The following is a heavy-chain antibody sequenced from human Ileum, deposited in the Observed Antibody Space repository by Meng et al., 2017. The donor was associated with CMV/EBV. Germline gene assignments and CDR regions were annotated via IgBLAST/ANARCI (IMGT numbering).Heavy chain of an antibody. CDR3: ARDGLNERYFDY. CDR2: INTNTGNP. V-gene: IGHV7-4-1*02. J-gene: IGHJ4*02. CDR1: GYTFTRNM. Sequence: CKRSGYTFTRNMLIWVRQAPGQGPEWMGWINTNTGNPTYARDFTGRFVFSLDTSVTTAYLQISSLKAEDTAVYYCARDGLNERYFDYWGQGTLVTVSS.